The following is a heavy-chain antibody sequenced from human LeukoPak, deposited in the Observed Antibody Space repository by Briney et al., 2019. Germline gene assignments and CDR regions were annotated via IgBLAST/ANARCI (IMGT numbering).Heavy chain of an antibody. V-gene: IGHV3-7*01. CDR1: GFTFSSSW. CDR2: IKNDGNEK. Sequence: PGGSLRLSCAASGFTFSSSWMAWVRQAPGKGLEWVANIKNDGNEKYYVDSVKGRLPISRDNAKNSLYLEMNSLRADDTAVYYCAGMDHFDYWGQGTLVTVSS. D-gene: IGHD1-14*01. J-gene: IGHJ4*02. CDR3: AGMDHFDY.